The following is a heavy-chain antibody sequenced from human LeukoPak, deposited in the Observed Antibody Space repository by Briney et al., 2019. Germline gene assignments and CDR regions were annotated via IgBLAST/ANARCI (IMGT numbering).Heavy chain of an antibody. D-gene: IGHD6-13*01. J-gene: IGHJ4*02. CDR2: ISYDGSNK. Sequence: GRSLRLSCAASGFTFSSYGMHWIRQAPGKGLEWVAVISYDGSNKYYADSVKGRFTISRDNSKNTLYLQTNSLRAEDTAVYYCAKDPYSSSWLIDYWGQGTLVTVSS. CDR3: AKDPYSSSWLIDY. V-gene: IGHV3-30*18. CDR1: GFTFSSYG.